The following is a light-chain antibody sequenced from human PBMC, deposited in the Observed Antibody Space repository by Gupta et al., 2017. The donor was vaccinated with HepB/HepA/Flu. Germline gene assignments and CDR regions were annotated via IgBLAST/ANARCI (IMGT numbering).Light chain of an antibody. V-gene: IGKV4-1*01. J-gene: IGKJ2*01. CDR1: QSVLSSSNNKNY. CDR3: QQYYTVPRT. CDR2: WAS. Sequence: DIVITQSPDSLAVSLGERATINCKSSQSVLSSSNNKNYLAWYQQKPGQSPKLLIYWASTRESGVPDRFSGGGSGTDFTLTISSLQAEDVAVYYCQQYYTVPRTFGQGTKLEIK.